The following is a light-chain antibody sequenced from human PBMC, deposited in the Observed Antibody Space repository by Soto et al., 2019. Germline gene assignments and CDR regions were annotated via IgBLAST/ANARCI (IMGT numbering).Light chain of an antibody. Sequence: VVAQAPATMSVSPGERATLSCRAVQSVSDDLAWYQQKPGQGPRLLVYRASTRTLGIPARFSGSESGTEFTLTISSLQSEDFAVYYCQQYNSWPITFGQGTRLEIK. J-gene: IGKJ5*01. V-gene: IGKV3-15*01. CDR3: QQYNSWPIT. CDR1: QSVSDD. CDR2: RAS.